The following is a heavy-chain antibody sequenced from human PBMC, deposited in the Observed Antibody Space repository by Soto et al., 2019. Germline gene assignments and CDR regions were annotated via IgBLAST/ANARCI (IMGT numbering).Heavy chain of an antibody. J-gene: IGHJ4*02. V-gene: IGHV4-30-4*01. CDR1: GGSISSGDYY. CDR2: IYYSGST. CDR3: ASISYGSTLYDY. D-gene: IGHD5-18*01. Sequence: QVQLQESGPGLVKPSQTLSLTCTVSGGSISSGDYYWSWIRQAPGKGLEWIGYIYYSGSTYYNPSLNSRVTIAPATSTNQFSLRLSSVTAADTAVYYCASISYGSTLYDYWGQGPLVTVSS.